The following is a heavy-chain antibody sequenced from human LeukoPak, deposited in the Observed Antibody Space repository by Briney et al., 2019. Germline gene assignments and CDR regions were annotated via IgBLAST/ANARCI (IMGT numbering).Heavy chain of an antibody. D-gene: IGHD2-2*01. CDR1: GFTFSNYW. Sequence: GGSLRLSCVASGFTFSNYWMSWVRQAPGKGLECVANIKEDGSEKYYVDSVKGRFTISRDNAKNSLYLQMNSLRAEDTAVYYCARDSRRGFDPWGQGTLVTVSS. CDR3: ARDSRRGFDP. J-gene: IGHJ5*02. V-gene: IGHV3-7*01. CDR2: IKEDGSEK.